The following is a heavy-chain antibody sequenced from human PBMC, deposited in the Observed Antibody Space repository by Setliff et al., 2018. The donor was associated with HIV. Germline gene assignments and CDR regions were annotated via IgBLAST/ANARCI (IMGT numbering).Heavy chain of an antibody. D-gene: IGHD1-26*01. CDR3: ATDPQVEDQWEVFVDAYDI. V-gene: IGHV3-15*05. J-gene: IGHJ3*02. Sequence: PGGSLRLSCAASGFTFSDYYMSWIRQAPGKGLEWVGRIKSKTDGETRDYAAPVKGRFTISRGDSRNTVYLQMNSLKTEDTAVYYCATDPQVEDQWEVFVDAYDIWGQGTMVTVSS. CDR2: IKSKTDGETR. CDR1: GFTFSDYY.